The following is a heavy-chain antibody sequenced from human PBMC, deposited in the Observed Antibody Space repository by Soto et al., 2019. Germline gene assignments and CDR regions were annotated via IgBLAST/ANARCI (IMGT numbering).Heavy chain of an antibody. Sequence: GGSLRLSCAASGFTFSSYAMRWVRQAPGKGLEWVSAISGSGGSTYYADSVKGRFTISRDNSKNTLYLQMNSLRAEDTAVYYCERRGSGSYYDYWGQGNLVTVSS. CDR3: ERRGSGSYYDY. CDR1: GFTFSSYA. D-gene: IGHD1-26*01. CDR2: ISGSGGST. V-gene: IGHV3-23*01. J-gene: IGHJ4*02.